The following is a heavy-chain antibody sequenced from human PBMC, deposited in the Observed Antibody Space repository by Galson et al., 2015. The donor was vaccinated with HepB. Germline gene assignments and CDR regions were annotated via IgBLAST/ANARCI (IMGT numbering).Heavy chain of an antibody. D-gene: IGHD3-10*01. CDR3: ARHEMSAVWFADL. CDR1: GDSFSSTNYY. J-gene: IGHJ4*02. CDR2: IYYSGST. Sequence: ETLSLTCIVSGDSFSSTNYYWGWIRQPPGKGLEWIGRIYYSGSTYYNPSLKSRVTMSVDTSKNQIPLRLSSVTAADTAVYYCARHEMSAVWFADLWSQGTLVTGSS. V-gene: IGHV4-39*01.